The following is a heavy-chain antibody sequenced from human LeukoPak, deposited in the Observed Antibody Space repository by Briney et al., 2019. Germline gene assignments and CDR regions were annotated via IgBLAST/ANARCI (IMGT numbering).Heavy chain of an antibody. CDR1: GFTSSSYA. CDR2: ITGSGGST. D-gene: IGHD7-27*01. V-gene: IGHV3-23*01. J-gene: IGHJ4*02. CDR3: ATERNWVFDY. Sequence: GGSLRLSCAAYGFTSSSYAMSRVPPAPGKGLEWVSAITGSGGSTYYADSVKGRFTISRDNSKNTLYVQMNSLRAEDTAVYYCATERNWVFDYWGQGTLVTVSS.